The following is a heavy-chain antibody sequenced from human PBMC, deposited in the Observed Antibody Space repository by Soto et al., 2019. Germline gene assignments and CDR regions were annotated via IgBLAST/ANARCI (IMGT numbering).Heavy chain of an antibody. D-gene: IGHD6-6*01. J-gene: IGHJ6*02. CDR1: GFTFSSYG. CDR2: ISYDGSNK. V-gene: IGHV3-30*18. Sequence: QVQLVESGGGVVQPGRSLRLSCAASGFTFSSYGMHWVRQAPGKGLEWVAVISYDGSNKYYADSVKGRFTISRDNSKNTLHLQMTSLRAADTAVYYCAKDLLGPVRAHALPVWRQGTTVTLSS. CDR3: AKDLLGPVRAHALPV.